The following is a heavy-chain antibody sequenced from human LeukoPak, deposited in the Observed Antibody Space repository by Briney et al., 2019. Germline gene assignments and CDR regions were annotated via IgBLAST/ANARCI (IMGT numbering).Heavy chain of an antibody. CDR1: GFTFSSYS. CDR2: ISSSGTYI. D-gene: IGHD6-13*01. Sequence: GSLRLSCAASGFTFSSYSMNWVRQAQGKGLEWVTSISSSGTYIYYADSVRGRFTISRDNAKNSLYLQMNSLRAEDTAVYYCARERYSSSHDYFDYWGQGTLVTVSS. CDR3: ARERYSSSHDYFDY. V-gene: IGHV3-21*01. J-gene: IGHJ4*02.